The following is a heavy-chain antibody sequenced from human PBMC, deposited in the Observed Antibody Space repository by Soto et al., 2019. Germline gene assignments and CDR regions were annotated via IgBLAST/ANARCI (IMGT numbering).Heavy chain of an antibody. CDR3: ARDPPREMSAFDI. V-gene: IGHV3-33*01. Sequence: PGGSLRLSSAAAGFTFGGYGMHWVRQAPGKGLEWVAVIWYDGSNKYYADSVKGRFTISRDNSKNTLYLQMNSLRAEDTAVYYCARDPPREMSAFDIWGQGTMVTVSS. CDR2: IWYDGSNK. CDR1: GFTFGGYG. J-gene: IGHJ3*02.